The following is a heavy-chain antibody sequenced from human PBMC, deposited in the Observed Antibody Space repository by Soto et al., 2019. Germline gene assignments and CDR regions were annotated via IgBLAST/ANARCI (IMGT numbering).Heavy chain of an antibody. J-gene: IGHJ4*02. V-gene: IGHV2-5*02. D-gene: IGHD2-15*01. CDR3: AHSQRVQSCRGGSCYSLVY. Sequence: QITLKESGLTLVTPTQTLTLTCTFSGFSLSTSGVGVGWIRQPPGKTLEWLALFFWDDDKRYNPSLRSRLTITTDTSKTQVVLIMTNMDPVDSATYYCAHSQRVQSCRGGSCYSLVYWGQGTLVTVSS. CDR1: GFSLSTSGVG. CDR2: FFWDDDK.